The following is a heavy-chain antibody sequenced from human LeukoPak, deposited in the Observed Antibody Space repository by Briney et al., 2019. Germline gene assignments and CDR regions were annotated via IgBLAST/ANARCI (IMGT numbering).Heavy chain of an antibody. CDR3: ARDYADYVRYFFFDY. Sequence: GGSLRLSCAASGFTFNNYAMNWVRQAPGEGLEWVSSISGGGETTYYADSAKGRFTISRDNSQNTLYLQMNSLRAEDTAVYYCARDYADYVRYFFFDYWGQGTLVTVSS. CDR1: GFTFNNYA. D-gene: IGHD4-17*01. CDR2: ISGGGETT. V-gene: IGHV3-23*01. J-gene: IGHJ4*02.